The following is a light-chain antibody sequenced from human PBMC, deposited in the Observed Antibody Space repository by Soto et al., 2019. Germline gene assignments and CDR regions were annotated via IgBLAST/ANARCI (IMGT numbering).Light chain of an antibody. V-gene: IGKV1-5*01. Sequence: DIQMTQSPSTLSASVGDRVTITCRASQSISSWLAWYQQKPGKAPKLLIYDASSLESGVPSRFSGSGSGTAFTLSIPILHPDDFATYYCKQYNSFGGGTKVETK. CDR3: KQYNS. CDR2: DAS. CDR1: QSISSW. J-gene: IGKJ4*01.